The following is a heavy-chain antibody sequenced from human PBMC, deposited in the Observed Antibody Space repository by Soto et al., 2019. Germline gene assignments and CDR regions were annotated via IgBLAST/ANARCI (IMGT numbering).Heavy chain of an antibody. D-gene: IGHD2-15*01. V-gene: IGHV3-48*01. CDR2: ISSSSDTI. CDR1: GFIFSSYS. Sequence: GGSLRLSCAASGFIFSSYSMNWVRQAPGKGLEWVSYISSSSDTIYYADSVKGRFTISRDNAKNSLYLQMNSLRAEDAAVYYCARDPRYCSGGNCYSSYYYYLDGWGIGTTVTVAS. J-gene: IGHJ6*03. CDR3: ARDPRYCSGGNCYSSYYYYLDG.